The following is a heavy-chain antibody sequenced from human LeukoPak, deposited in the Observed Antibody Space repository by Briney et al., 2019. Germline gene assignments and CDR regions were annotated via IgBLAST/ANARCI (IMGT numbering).Heavy chain of an antibody. CDR2: IKPDGGEI. CDR3: AGRFEY. CDR1: GFTFGTFW. Sequence: QAGGSLRLSCAASGFTFGTFWMHWVRQAPGKGLEWVANIKPDGGEIYYVDSVKGRFTISRDNAKNSLFLQMNSLRAEDTAVYYCAGRFEYWGQGTLVTVSS. V-gene: IGHV3-7*01. J-gene: IGHJ4*02.